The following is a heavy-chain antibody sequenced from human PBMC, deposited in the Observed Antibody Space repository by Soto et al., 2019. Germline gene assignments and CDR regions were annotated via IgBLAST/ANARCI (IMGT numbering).Heavy chain of an antibody. J-gene: IGHJ1*01. CDR3: AKDFYVGYSSSWSAEYFQH. CDR2: ISWNSGSI. Sequence: GGSLRLSCAASGFTFDDYAMHWVRQAPGKGLEWVSGISWNSGSIGYADSVKGRFTISRDNAKNSLYLQMNSLRAEDTALYYCAKDFYVGYSSSWSAEYFQHWGQGTLVTVSS. D-gene: IGHD6-13*01. CDR1: GFTFDDYA. V-gene: IGHV3-9*01.